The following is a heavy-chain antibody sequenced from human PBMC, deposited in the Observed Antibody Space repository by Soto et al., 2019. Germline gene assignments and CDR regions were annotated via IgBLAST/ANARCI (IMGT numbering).Heavy chain of an antibody. Sequence: EVQLVESGGDLVQPGGSLRLSCAASGFTFSDYWMHWVRQVPGKGLVWVSRINTDGSGTSYADFEKGRFTISRDNAKNTLYLQMNSLSADDTAVYYCATLQLAGPDYWGQGTLVTVSS. CDR1: GFTFSDYW. D-gene: IGHD6-19*01. CDR2: INTDGSGT. CDR3: ATLQLAGPDY. J-gene: IGHJ4*02. V-gene: IGHV3-74*01.